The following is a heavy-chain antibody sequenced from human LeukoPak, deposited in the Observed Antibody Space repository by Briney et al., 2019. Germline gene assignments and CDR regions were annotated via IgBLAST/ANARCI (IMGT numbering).Heavy chain of an antibody. CDR3: ARGVRWLPDDAFDI. V-gene: IGHV4-4*07. D-gene: IGHD5-24*01. Sequence: ASETLSLTCTLSGGSISSYYWSWIRQPAGKGLEWIGRIYTSGSTNYKPSLKIRVSMSVDTSKNQFSQKLCSVTAADTAVYYCARGVRWLPDDAFDIWGQGTMVTVSS. J-gene: IGHJ3*02. CDR1: GGSISSYY. CDR2: IYTSGST.